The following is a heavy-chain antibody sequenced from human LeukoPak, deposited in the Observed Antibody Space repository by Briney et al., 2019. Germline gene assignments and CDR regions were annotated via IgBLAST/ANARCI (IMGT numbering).Heavy chain of an antibody. J-gene: IGHJ4*02. CDR3: ARDHSSGYPFGPADRFDY. V-gene: IGHV1-69*04. Sequence: GASVKVSCKASGGTVSSYAISWVRPAPRQGREWMGRVIPILGIAIYAQKFQGRVTITADKSTSTAYMELSSLRSEDTAVYYCARDHSSGYPFGPADRFDYWGQGTLVTVSS. D-gene: IGHD3-22*01. CDR1: GGTVSSYA. CDR2: VIPILGIA.